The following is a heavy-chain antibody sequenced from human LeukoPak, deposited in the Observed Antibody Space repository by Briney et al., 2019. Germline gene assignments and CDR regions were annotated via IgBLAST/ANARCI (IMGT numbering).Heavy chain of an antibody. D-gene: IGHD3-16*01. J-gene: IGHJ5*02. CDR2: SSGSWWET. CDR3: SKDRDVYSAFDL. CDR1: GCTFSSYT. Sequence: GGALTLSCAASGCTFSSYTMRWVRQSPAKGLEWVSASSGSWWETFYADSVKGRFTISRGNSNDTVHLHIDSLGAHDTAIYYRSKDRDVYSAFDLWGQGTLVTVS. V-gene: IGHV3-23*01.